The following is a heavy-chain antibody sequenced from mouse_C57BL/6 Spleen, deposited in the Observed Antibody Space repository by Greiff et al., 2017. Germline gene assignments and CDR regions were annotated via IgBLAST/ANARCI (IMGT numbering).Heavy chain of an antibody. CDR2: IRSKSNNYAT. Sequence: EVQLVESGGGLVQPKGSLKLSCAASGFSFNTYAMNWVRQAPGKGLEWVARIRSKSNNYATYYADSVKDRFTISRDDSESMLYLQMNNLKTEDTAMYYCVREDSSGYNAMDYWGQGTSVTVSS. V-gene: IGHV10-1*01. CDR1: GFSFNTYA. D-gene: IGHD3-2*02. CDR3: VREDSSGYNAMDY. J-gene: IGHJ4*01.